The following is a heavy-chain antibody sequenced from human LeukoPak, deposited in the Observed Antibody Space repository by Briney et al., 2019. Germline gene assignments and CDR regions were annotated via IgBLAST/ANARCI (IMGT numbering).Heavy chain of an antibody. Sequence: SETLSLTCSVSGGSISSNSFYWGWIRQPPGKGLEWIGSIYYSGSTFYKSSLESRVSLSVDMSKNQLSLKLTSMTAADTAVYYCARQGADYFYYYIDVWGEGTAVAVSS. CDR1: GGSISSNSFY. CDR2: IYYSGST. V-gene: IGHV4-39*01. CDR3: ARQGADYFYYYIDV. D-gene: IGHD3-16*01. J-gene: IGHJ6*03.